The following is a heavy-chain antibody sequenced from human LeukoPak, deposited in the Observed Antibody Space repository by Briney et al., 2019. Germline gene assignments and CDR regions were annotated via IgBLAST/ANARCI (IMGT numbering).Heavy chain of an antibody. Sequence: GESLRISCKGSGYSFTSYWISWVRQMPGKGLEWVGRIDPSDSYTNYSPSFQGHVTISADKSISTAYLQWSSLKASDTAMYYCARHLTLGVVPAAIDHYYYGMDVWGKGTTVTVSS. CDR2: IDPSDSYT. D-gene: IGHD2-2*01. V-gene: IGHV5-10-1*01. CDR3: ARHLTLGVVPAAIDHYYYGMDV. J-gene: IGHJ6*04. CDR1: GYSFTSYW.